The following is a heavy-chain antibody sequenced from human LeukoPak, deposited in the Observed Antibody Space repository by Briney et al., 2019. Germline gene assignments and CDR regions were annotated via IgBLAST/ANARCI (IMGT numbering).Heavy chain of an antibody. CDR3: ARPGVTGYYYMDV. CDR2: IYSGGST. Sequence: GGSLRLSCAASGFTVSSSYMSWVRQAPGKGLEWASVIYSGGSTYYADSVKGRFTISRDNSKNTLYLQMNSLRAEDTAVYYCARPGVTGYYYMDVWGKGTTVTVSS. CDR1: GFTVSSSY. J-gene: IGHJ6*03. V-gene: IGHV3-53*01. D-gene: IGHD1-1*01.